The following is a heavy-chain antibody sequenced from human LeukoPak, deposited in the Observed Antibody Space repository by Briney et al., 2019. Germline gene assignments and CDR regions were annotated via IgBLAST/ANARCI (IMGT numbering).Heavy chain of an antibody. D-gene: IGHD3-3*01. J-gene: IGHJ3*02. CDR2: IYYSGST. Sequence: SETLSLTCTVSGGSISSYYWSWIRQPPGKGLEWIGYIYYSGSTNYNPSLKSRVTISVETSKNQFSLKLSSVTAADTAVYCCVRRFAANPRYAFDIWGQGTMVTVSS. CDR1: GGSISSYY. CDR3: VRRFAANPRYAFDI. V-gene: IGHV4-59*08.